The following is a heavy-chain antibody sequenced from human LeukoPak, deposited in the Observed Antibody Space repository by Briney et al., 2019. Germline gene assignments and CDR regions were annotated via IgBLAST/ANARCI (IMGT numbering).Heavy chain of an antibody. V-gene: IGHV4-59*01. CDR1: GGSISTNY. J-gene: IGHJ3*02. Sequence: RPSETLSLTCTVSGGSISTNYWSWIRQPPGKGLEWIGYVYYSGSTNYKPSLKSRVTISVDTSKNQFSLKLTSVTAADTAVYYCARPIVVVPLRAFDIWGQGTMVTVSS. CDR3: ARPIVVVPLRAFDI. CDR2: VYYSGST. D-gene: IGHD2-21*01.